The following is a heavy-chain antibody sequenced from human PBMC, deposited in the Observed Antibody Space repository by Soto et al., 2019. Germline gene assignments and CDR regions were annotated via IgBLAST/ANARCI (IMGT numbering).Heavy chain of an antibody. CDR1: GFTFSSYA. D-gene: IGHD6-19*01. CDR3: AKVVLMGSGWLDAFDI. Sequence: EVQLLESGGGLVQPGGSLRLSCAASGFTFSSYAMSWVRQAPGKGLEWVSAISGSGGSTYYADSVKGRFTISRDNSKNTLYLQLSSLRAEDTAVYYCAKVVLMGSGWLDAFDIWGQGTMVTVSS. CDR2: ISGSGGST. J-gene: IGHJ3*02. V-gene: IGHV3-23*01.